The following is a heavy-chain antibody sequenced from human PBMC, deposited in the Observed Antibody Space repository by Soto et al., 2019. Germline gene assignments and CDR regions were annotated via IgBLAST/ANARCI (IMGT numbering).Heavy chain of an antibody. V-gene: IGHV1-46*01. J-gene: IGHJ6*02. D-gene: IGHD3-22*01. CDR3: ARDNMHYYCTSEGYSHNCIDF. Sequence: ASVKVSCKASGYTFTNYHMHGVRQAPGQGLEWMGKINPNGGSTSYAQKLQGRVTMTRDTSTSTVYMELSSLRSEDTAVYYCARDNMHYYCTSEGYSHNCIDFCGQGTTVTVSS. CDR2: INPNGGST. CDR1: GYTFTNYH.